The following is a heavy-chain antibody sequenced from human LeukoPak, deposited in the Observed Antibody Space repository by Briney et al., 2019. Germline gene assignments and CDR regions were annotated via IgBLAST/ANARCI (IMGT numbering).Heavy chain of an antibody. CDR2: IYYSGST. J-gene: IGHJ3*02. CDR1: GGSISSYY. CDR3: ARGWRTMSGPGAFDI. V-gene: IGHV4-59*01. D-gene: IGHD3-22*01. Sequence: PSETLSLTCTVSGGSISSYYWSWIRQPPGKGLELSGYIYYSGSTNYNPSLKSRVTISVDTSKNQFSLKLSSVTAADTAVYYCARGWRTMSGPGAFDIWGQGTMVTVSS.